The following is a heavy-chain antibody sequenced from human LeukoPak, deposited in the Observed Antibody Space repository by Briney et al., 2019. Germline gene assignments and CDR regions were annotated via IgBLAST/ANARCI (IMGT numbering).Heavy chain of an antibody. CDR2: IYPGDSDT. CDR1: GYIFTSYW. D-gene: IGHD1-26*01. CDR3: VVGATTHYYYYGMDV. Sequence: GESLKISCNGSGYIFTSYWIGWVRQMPGKGLEWMGIIYPGDSDTRYSPSFQGQVTISADESISTAYLQWSSLKASDTAMYFCVVGATTHYYYYGMDVWGQGTTVTVSS. J-gene: IGHJ6*02. V-gene: IGHV5-51*01.